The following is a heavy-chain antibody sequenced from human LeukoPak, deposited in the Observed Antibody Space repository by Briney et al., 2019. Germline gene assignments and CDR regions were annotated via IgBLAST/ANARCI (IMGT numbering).Heavy chain of an antibody. CDR2: IYYSGST. V-gene: IGHV4-39*01. CDR1: GGSISSSSYY. J-gene: IGHJ4*02. Sequence: SETLSLTCTVSGGSISSSSYYWGWIRQPPGKGLEWIGSIYYSGSTYYNPSLKSRVTISVDTSKNQFSLKLSSVTAADTAVYYCAWDGIAVAGVGYWGQGTLVTVSS. CDR3: AWDGIAVAGVGY. D-gene: IGHD6-19*01.